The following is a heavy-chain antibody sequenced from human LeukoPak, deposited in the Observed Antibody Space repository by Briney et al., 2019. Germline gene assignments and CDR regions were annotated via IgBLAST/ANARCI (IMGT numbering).Heavy chain of an antibody. CDR2: ISSSSSYI. Sequence: GGSLRLSCAASGFTFSSYSMNWVRQAPGKGLEWVSSISSSSSYIYYADSVKGRFTISRDNAKNSLYLQMNSLRAEDTAVYYCARDRDFVMKPGFAAFDIWGQGTMVTVSS. CDR3: ARDRDFVMKPGFAAFDI. V-gene: IGHV3-21*01. CDR1: GFTFSSYS. D-gene: IGHD3-16*01. J-gene: IGHJ3*02.